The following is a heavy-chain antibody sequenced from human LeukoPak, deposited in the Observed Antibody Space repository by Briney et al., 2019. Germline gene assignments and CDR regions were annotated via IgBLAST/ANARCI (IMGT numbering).Heavy chain of an antibody. CDR3: ARGRSRRFRSIMYEPNSFDY. CDR2: INHSGST. D-gene: IGHD3-16*01. J-gene: IGHJ4*02. Sequence: SETLSLTCAVYGGSFSGYYWSWIRQPPGKGLEWIGEINHSGSTNYNPSLKSRVTISVDTSKNQFSLKLSSVTAADTAVYYCARGRSRRFRSIMYEPNSFDYWGQGTLVTVSS. CDR1: GGSFSGYY. V-gene: IGHV4-34*01.